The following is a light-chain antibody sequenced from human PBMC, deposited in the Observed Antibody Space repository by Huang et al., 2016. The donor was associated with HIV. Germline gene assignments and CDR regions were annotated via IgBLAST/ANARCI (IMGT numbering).Light chain of an antibody. Sequence: DIQMTQSPSSLSASVGDRVTITCRASQSISSYLNCYQQKPGKAPKLLIYAASSLQSGVPSRFSGSGSGTDFTLTISSLQPEDFATYYCQQSYSTPETFGPGTKVDIK. CDR2: AAS. J-gene: IGKJ3*01. CDR1: QSISSY. V-gene: IGKV1-39*01. CDR3: QQSYSTPET.